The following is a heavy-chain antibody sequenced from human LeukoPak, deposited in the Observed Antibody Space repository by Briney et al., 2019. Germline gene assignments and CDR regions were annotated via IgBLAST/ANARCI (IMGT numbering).Heavy chain of an antibody. CDR2: IYHSGST. CDR1: GGSISSSNW. V-gene: IGHV4-4*02. D-gene: IGHD5-12*01. CDR3: ASGGNSGYDFLRKMFGSYYYMDV. J-gene: IGHJ6*03. Sequence: SGTLSLTCAVSGGSISSSNWWSWVRQPPGKGLEWIGEIYHSGSTNYNPSLKSRVTISVDKSKNQFSLKLSSVTAADTAVYYCASGGNSGYDFLRKMFGSYYYMDVWGKGTTVTVSS.